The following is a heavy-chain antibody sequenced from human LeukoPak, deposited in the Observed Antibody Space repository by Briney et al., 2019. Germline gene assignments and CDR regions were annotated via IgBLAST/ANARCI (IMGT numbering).Heavy chain of an antibody. V-gene: IGHV3-64*01. CDR2: ISSNGGST. J-gene: IGHJ3*02. Sequence: PGGSLRLSCAASGFTFSSYAMHWVRQAPGKGLEYVSAISSNGGSTYYANSVKGRFTISRDNSKNTLYLQMGSLRAEDMAVYYCAREGINSGSPHAFDIWGQGTMVTVSS. D-gene: IGHD1-26*01. CDR3: AREGINSGSPHAFDI. CDR1: GFTFSSYA.